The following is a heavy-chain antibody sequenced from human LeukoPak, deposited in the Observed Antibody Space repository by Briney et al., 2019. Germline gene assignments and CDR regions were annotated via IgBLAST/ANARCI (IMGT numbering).Heavy chain of an antibody. CDR1: GGSISSSSYY. V-gene: IGHV4-39*07. Sequence: SETLSLTCTVSGGSISSSSYYWGWIRQPPGKGLEWIGSIYYSGSTYYNPSLKSRVTISVEVFKNQFSLSLNSVTAADTAMYYCGRSLPDSSGWYLDYWGQGTLVTVSS. CDR2: IYYSGST. CDR3: GRSLPDSSGWYLDY. D-gene: IGHD6-19*01. J-gene: IGHJ4*02.